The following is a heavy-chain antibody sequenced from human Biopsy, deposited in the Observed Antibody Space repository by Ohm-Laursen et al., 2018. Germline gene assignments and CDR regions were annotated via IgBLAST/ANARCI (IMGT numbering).Heavy chain of an antibody. J-gene: IGHJ6*02. CDR1: GGSISNLY. V-gene: IGHV4-59*08. Sequence: GTLSLTCNVSGGSISNLYWSWIRQPPGKGLEWIGYMYYSGNTIYNPSLKSRVTISVDTPKNQLSLKLRSVTAADPAVYYCALETTYCSGNRCYPDGMDVWGQGTTVTVSS. D-gene: IGHD2-15*01. CDR2: MYYSGNT. CDR3: ALETTYCSGNRCYPDGMDV.